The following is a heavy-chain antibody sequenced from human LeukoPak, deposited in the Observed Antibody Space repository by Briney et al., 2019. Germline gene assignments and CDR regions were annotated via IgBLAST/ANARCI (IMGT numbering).Heavy chain of an antibody. Sequence: PGGSLRLSCAASGFTVSSNYMSWVRQAPGKGLEWASVIYCGGSTYYAASVTGRFTISRDNSKNTLYLQMNSLRAEDTAVYYCARAGTPTNAFDIWGQGTMVTVSS. V-gene: IGHV3-66*02. J-gene: IGHJ3*02. CDR1: GFTVSSNY. CDR2: IYCGGST. CDR3: ARAGTPTNAFDI.